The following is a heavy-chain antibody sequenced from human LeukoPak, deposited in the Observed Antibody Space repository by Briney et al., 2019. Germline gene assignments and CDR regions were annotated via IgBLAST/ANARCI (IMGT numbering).Heavy chain of an antibody. J-gene: IGHJ4*02. CDR1: GYTFTGYY. Sequence: GASVKVSCKASGYTFTGYYMHWVRQAPGQGLEWMGRINPNSGGTNYAQKFQGRVTMTRDTSTSTVYMELSSLRSEDTAVYYCARAGDTAMVIEYWGQGTLVTISS. D-gene: IGHD5-18*01. CDR2: INPNSGGT. V-gene: IGHV1-2*06. CDR3: ARAGDTAMVIEY.